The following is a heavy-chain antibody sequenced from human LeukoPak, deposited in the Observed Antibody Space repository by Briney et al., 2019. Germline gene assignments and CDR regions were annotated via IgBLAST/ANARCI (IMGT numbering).Heavy chain of an antibody. CDR3: ARGRYSGTTYYFDY. Sequence: GGSLRLSCAASGFTFSSYSMNWVRQAPGKGLEWVSSISSSSSYIYYADSVKGRFTISRDNAKNSLYLQMNSLRAEDTAMYYCARGRYSGTTYYFDYWGQGTLVTVSS. CDR1: GFTFSSYS. D-gene: IGHD5-12*01. CDR2: ISSSSSYI. V-gene: IGHV3-21*04. J-gene: IGHJ4*02.